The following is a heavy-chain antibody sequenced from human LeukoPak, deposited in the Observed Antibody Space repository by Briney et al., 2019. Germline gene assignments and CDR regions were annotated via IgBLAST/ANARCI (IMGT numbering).Heavy chain of an antibody. V-gene: IGHV1-2*02. J-gene: IGHJ5*02. Sequence: ASVKVSCKASGYTFTGYYMHWVRRAPGQGLEWMGWINPNSGGTNYAQKFQGRVTMTRDTSISTAYMELSRLRSDDTAVYYCARAQRGDYGDYSNWFDPWGQGTLVTVSS. CDR3: ARAQRGDYGDYSNWFDP. CDR2: INPNSGGT. CDR1: GYTFTGYY. D-gene: IGHD4-17*01.